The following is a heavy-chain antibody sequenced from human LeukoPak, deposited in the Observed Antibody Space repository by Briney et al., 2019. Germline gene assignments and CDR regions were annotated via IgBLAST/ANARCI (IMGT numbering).Heavy chain of an antibody. CDR1: GFTFSNYA. Sequence: GGSLRLSCAASGFTFSNYAMSWVRQAPGKGLEWVSAIGGSGGSTYYADSVKGRFTISRDNSKNTLCLQMSSLRAEDTAVYYCAKHDSSGYPDYWGQGTLVTVSS. V-gene: IGHV3-23*01. CDR3: AKHDSSGYPDY. J-gene: IGHJ4*02. CDR2: IGGSGGST. D-gene: IGHD3-22*01.